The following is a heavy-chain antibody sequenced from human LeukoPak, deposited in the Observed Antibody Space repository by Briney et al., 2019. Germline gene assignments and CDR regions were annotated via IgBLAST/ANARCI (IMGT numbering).Heavy chain of an antibody. Sequence: PGGSLRLSCAASGFTFSSYGMHWVRQAPGKGLEWVAVISYDGSNKYYADSVKGRFTISRDNSKNTLYLQMNSLRAEGTAVYYCAKGSAAMVSAFDYWGQGTLVTVSS. CDR3: AKGSAAMVSAFDY. CDR2: ISYDGSNK. J-gene: IGHJ4*02. CDR1: GFTFSSYG. D-gene: IGHD5-18*01. V-gene: IGHV3-30*18.